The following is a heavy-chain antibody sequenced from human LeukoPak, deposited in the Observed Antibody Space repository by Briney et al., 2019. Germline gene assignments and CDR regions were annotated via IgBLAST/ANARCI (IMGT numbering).Heavy chain of an antibody. Sequence: KPSDTLSLMCAVYGGSFSGYYWGWIRQPPGKGLQWIGEITHNGYTNYNPALKSRVTISIDTSKNEFSLKVSSVTAADMAIYYCAASGGPINWFDPWGQGTLVTVSS. CDR1: GGSFSGYY. J-gene: IGHJ5*02. V-gene: IGHV4-34*01. D-gene: IGHD3-10*01. CDR2: ITHNGYT. CDR3: AASGGPINWFDP.